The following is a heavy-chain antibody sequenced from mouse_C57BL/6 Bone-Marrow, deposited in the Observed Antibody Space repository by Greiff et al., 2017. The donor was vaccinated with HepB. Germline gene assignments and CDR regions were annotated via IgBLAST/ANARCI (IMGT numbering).Heavy chain of an antibody. Sequence: EVHLVESGGDLVKPGGSLKLSCAASGFTFSSYGMSWVRQTPDKRLEWVATISSGGSYTYYPDSVKGRFTISRDNAKNTLYLQMSSLKSEDTAMYYCARRITTVAYWYFDVWGTGTTVTVSS. CDR2: ISSGGSYT. CDR3: ARRITTVAYWYFDV. D-gene: IGHD1-1*01. V-gene: IGHV5-6*01. CDR1: GFTFSSYG. J-gene: IGHJ1*03.